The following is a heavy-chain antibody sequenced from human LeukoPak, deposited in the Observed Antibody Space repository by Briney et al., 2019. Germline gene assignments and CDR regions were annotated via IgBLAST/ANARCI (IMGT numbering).Heavy chain of an antibody. V-gene: IGHV3-23*01. J-gene: IGHJ4*02. CDR2: ISGSGGST. Sequence: GGSLRLSCAASGLTFSTYAMSWVRQAPGRGLQWVSGISGSGGSTSYSDSVKGRFTISRDNSKNTLYLQMNSLRAEDTAVYYCAKALGNDWGLELGYFDYWGQGTLVTVSS. CDR3: AKALGNDWGLELGYFDY. D-gene: IGHD1-1*01. CDR1: GLTFSTYA.